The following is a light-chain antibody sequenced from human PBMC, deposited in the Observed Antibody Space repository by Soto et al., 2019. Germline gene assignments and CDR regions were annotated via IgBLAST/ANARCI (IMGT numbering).Light chain of an antibody. CDR3: SSFTSSVTYV. J-gene: IGLJ1*01. CDR2: DVS. Sequence: QSVLTQPASVSGSPGQSITISCTGTSSDVGGHNSVSWYRQDPGKAPKLMIYDVSNRPSGVSDRFSGSKSGNTASLTISGLPIEDEADYYCSSFTSSVTYVFGTGTKVTVL. CDR1: SSDVGGHNS. V-gene: IGLV2-14*01.